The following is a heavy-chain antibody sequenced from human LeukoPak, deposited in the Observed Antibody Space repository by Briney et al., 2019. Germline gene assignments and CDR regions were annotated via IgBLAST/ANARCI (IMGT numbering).Heavy chain of an antibody. D-gene: IGHD4-23*01. J-gene: IGHJ4*02. CDR1: GYTFTNYG. Sequence: ASVKVSCKASGYTFTNYGFSWVRRAPGQGPEWMGWISAYNGNTKYVQKLQGRVTMTTDTSTTTAYMELRSLRSDDTAVYYCAREAGGNSFDYWGQGTLVTVSS. CDR3: AREAGGNSFDY. CDR2: ISAYNGNT. V-gene: IGHV1-18*01.